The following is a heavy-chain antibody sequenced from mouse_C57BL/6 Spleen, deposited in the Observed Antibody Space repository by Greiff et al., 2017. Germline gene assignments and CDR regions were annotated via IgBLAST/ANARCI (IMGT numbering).Heavy chain of an antibody. V-gene: IGHV10-1*01. CDR3: VGYFDYGVRFDY. Sequence: EVQLVESGGGLVQPKGSLKLSCAASGFSFNTYAMNWVRQAPGKGLEWVARIRSKSNNYATYYADSVKDRFTISRDDSESMLYLQMNNLKTEDTAMYYCVGYFDYGVRFDYWGQGTTLTVSS. J-gene: IGHJ2*01. D-gene: IGHD2-4*01. CDR2: IRSKSNNYAT. CDR1: GFSFNTYA.